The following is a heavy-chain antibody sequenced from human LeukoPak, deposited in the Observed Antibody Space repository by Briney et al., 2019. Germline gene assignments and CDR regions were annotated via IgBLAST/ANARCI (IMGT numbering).Heavy chain of an antibody. Sequence: KPSETLSLTCAVYGGSFSGYYWSSIRQHPGNGLEWIGEINHSGSTNYNPSLQSRVTISVDTSKNQFSLKLSSVTAADTAVYYCARGRYSSGWPRQGNWFDPWGQGTLVTVSS. J-gene: IGHJ5*02. V-gene: IGHV4-34*01. CDR3: ARGRYSSGWPRQGNWFDP. CDR2: INHSGST. CDR1: GGSFSGYY. D-gene: IGHD6-19*01.